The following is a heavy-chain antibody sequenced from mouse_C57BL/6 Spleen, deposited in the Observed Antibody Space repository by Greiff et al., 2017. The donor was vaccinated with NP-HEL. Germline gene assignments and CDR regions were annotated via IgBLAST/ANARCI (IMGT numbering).Heavy chain of an antibody. Sequence: QVQLQQPGAELVKPGASVKLPCKASGYTFTSYWMQWVKQRPGQGLEWIGEIDPSDSYTNYNQKFKGKATLTVDTSSSTAYMQLSSLTSEDAAVYYCARGGDGAVDYWGQGTSVTVSS. CDR1: GYTFTSYW. D-gene: IGHD2-3*01. V-gene: IGHV1-50*01. CDR3: ARGGDGAVDY. J-gene: IGHJ4*01. CDR2: IDPSDSYT.